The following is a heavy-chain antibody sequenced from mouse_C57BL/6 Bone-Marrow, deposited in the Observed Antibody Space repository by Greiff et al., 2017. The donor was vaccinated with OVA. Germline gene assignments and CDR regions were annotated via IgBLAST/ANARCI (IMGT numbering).Heavy chain of an antibody. CDR2: IYPRDGST. CDR1: GYTFTSYD. CDR3: SRGRDYYDSALYYFDY. J-gene: IGHJ2*01. Sequence: QVHVKQSGPELVKPGASVKLSCKASGYTFTSYDINWVKQRPGQGLEWIGWIYPRDGSTKYNEKFKGKATLTVDTSSSTAYMELHSLTSEDSAVYFCSRGRDYYDSALYYFDYWGQGTTLTVSS. V-gene: IGHV1-85*01. D-gene: IGHD1-1*01.